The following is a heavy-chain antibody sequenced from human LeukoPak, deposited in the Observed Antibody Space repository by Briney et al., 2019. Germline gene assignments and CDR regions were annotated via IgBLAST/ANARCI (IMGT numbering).Heavy chain of an antibody. V-gene: IGHV3-23*01. D-gene: IGHD5-24*01. Sequence: GGSLRLSCAASGFTFSSYAMSWVRQAPGKRLEWVSAISGSGGSTYYADSVKGRFTISRDNSKNTLYLQMNSLRAEDTAVYYCAKDETRVEMATSRVYYFDYWGQGTLVTVSS. CDR3: AKDETRVEMATSRVYYFDY. CDR2: ISGSGGST. CDR1: GFTFSSYA. J-gene: IGHJ4*02.